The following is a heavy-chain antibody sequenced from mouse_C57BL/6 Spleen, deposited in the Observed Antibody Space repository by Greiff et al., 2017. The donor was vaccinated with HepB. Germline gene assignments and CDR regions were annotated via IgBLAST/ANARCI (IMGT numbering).Heavy chain of an antibody. CDR3: TREGYSGYGGDYAMDY. Sequence: EVQRVESGEGLVKPGGSLKLSCAASGFTFSSYAMSWVRQTPEKRLEWVAYISSGGDYIYYADTVKGRFTISRDNARNTLYLQMSSLKSEDTAMYYCTREGYSGYGGDYAMDYWGQGTSVTVSS. D-gene: IGHD3-2*02. V-gene: IGHV5-9-1*02. CDR2: ISSGGDYI. CDR1: GFTFSSYA. J-gene: IGHJ4*01.